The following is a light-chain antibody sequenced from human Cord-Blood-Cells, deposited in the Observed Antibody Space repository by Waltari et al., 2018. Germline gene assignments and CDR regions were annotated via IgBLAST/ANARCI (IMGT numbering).Light chain of an antibody. V-gene: IGLV2-23*02. Sequence: QSALTQPASVSGSPGQSITISCTGTSSDVGSYNLVSWYQQHPGKAPKLMIYEVSKRPSWVSNRFSGSKSGNTASLTISGLQAEDEADYYCCSYAGSSNVVFGGGTKLTVL. CDR1: SSDVGSYNL. CDR3: CSYAGSSNVV. CDR2: EVS. J-gene: IGLJ2*01.